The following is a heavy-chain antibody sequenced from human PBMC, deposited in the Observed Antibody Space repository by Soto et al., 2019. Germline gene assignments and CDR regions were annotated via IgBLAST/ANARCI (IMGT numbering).Heavy chain of an antibody. CDR3: ARESGGATATLDYYYFYMDV. CDR2: INPKGDVT. Sequence: QVQLVQSGAEVRKPGASVTVSCRSSGDSFHDYYIHWVRQAPGQGFEWMGWINPKGDVTKYAQKFQGWDSMNRETSIRTVYMQLSRLRSDDTAVYYCARESGGATATLDYYYFYMDVWGTGTTVTVSS. J-gene: IGHJ6*03. CDR1: GDSFHDYY. D-gene: IGHD5-12*01. V-gene: IGHV1-2*04.